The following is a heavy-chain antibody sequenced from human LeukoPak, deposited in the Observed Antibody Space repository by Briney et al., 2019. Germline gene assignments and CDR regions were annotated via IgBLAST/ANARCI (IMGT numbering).Heavy chain of an antibody. CDR3: ARGQYSSSSVYYYYYHMDV. Sequence: GGSLRLSCAASGFTVSSNYMSWVRQAPGKGLERVSVIYSGGSTYYADSVRGRFTISRDNSKNTLYLQMNSLRAEDTAVYYCARGQYSSSSVYYYYYHMDVWGKGTTVTVSS. CDR1: GFTVSSNY. D-gene: IGHD6-6*01. J-gene: IGHJ6*03. CDR2: IYSGGST. V-gene: IGHV3-53*01.